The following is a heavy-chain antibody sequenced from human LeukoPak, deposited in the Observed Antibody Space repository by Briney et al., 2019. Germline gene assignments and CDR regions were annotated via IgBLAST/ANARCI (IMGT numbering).Heavy chain of an antibody. CDR2: MHFSGSI. J-gene: IGHJ5*02. D-gene: IGHD2-8*01. CDR1: GGSISSYY. CDR3: ARVVYTAYAGDIYNWLDP. V-gene: IGHV4-59*01. Sequence: SETLSLTCTVSGGSISSYYWSWIRQPPGKGLEWIGYMHFSGSIDYNPSLKSRLTISMDTSRNQISLKLSSVTAADTAMYYCARVVYTAYAGDIYNWLDPWGQGTLVTVSS.